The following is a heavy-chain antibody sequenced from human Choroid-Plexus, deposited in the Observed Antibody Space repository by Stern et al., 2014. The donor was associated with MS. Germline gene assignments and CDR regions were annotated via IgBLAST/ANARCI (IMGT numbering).Heavy chain of an antibody. Sequence: QVQLQESGPGLVKPSETLSLTCSVSGDPISTSYWSWLRQSPGEGLEWLGVISGESTNYNPSLKSRLTISVDTSKNQISLNLLSVTAADTAVYYCARGFGVQVWGYGAKSAFDYWGQGILVTVSS. V-gene: IGHV4-59*01. CDR1: GDPISTSY. D-gene: IGHD3-16*01. CDR3: ARGFGVQVWGYGAKSAFDY. J-gene: IGHJ4*02. CDR2: ISGEST.